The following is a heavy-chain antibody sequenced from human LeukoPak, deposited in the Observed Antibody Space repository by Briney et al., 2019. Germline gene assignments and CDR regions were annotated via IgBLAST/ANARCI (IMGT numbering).Heavy chain of an antibody. J-gene: IGHJ4*02. CDR3: ARAEKAVTGTLDS. CDR1: VGSISNYY. Sequence: PSETLSLTCTVSVGSISNYYWNWIRQPPGKGLQWIGYIFYSGSSDYNPSLKSRVTISVDTSRNQFSLNLNSVTAADTAVYYCARAEKAVTGTLDSWGQGTLITVSS. D-gene: IGHD6-19*01. CDR2: IFYSGSS. V-gene: IGHV4-59*01.